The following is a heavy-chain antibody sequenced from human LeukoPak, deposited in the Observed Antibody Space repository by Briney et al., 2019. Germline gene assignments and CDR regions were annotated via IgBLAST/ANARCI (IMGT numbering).Heavy chain of an antibody. CDR3: ARGRRRDGYPPRSARFGAFDI. Sequence: PSETLSLTCAVYGGSFSGYYWSWIRQPPRKGLEWIGEINHSGSTNYNPSLKSRVTIPVDTSKNQFSLKLSSVTAADTAVYYCARGRRRDGYPPRSARFGAFDIWGQGTMVTVSS. V-gene: IGHV4-34*01. CDR2: INHSGST. D-gene: IGHD5-24*01. CDR1: GGSFSGYY. J-gene: IGHJ3*02.